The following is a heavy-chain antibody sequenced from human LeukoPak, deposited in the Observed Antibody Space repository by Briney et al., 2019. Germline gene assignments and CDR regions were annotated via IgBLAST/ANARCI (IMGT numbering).Heavy chain of an antibody. Sequence: SETLSLTCIVSGGSVSSSNYYWHWIRQPPGKGLEWIGYIYFSGSTYYNPSLKSRVTISVDTSKDQFSLKLYSVSAADTALYYCARVATDYGDYEGKYAMDVWGQGNPGHRLL. D-gene: IGHD4-17*01. CDR3: ARVATDYGDYEGKYAMDV. J-gene: IGHJ6*02. CDR2: IYFSGST. CDR1: GGSVSSSNYY. V-gene: IGHV4-61*01.